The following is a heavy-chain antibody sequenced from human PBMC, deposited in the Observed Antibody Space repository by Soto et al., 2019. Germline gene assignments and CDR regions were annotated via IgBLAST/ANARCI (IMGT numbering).Heavy chain of an antibody. CDR1: GFTFSSYA. Sequence: GGSLRLSCAASGFTFSSYAMSWVRQAPGKGLEWVSAISGSGGSTYYADSVKGRFTISRDNSKNTLYLQMNSLRVEDTAVYYCAKWGEYSYGSRSAFDIWGQGTMVTVSS. D-gene: IGHD5-18*01. CDR3: AKWGEYSYGSRSAFDI. V-gene: IGHV3-23*01. J-gene: IGHJ3*02. CDR2: ISGSGGST.